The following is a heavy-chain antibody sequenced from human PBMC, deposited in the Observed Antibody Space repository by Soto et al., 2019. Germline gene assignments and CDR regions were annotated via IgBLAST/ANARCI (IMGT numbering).Heavy chain of an antibody. V-gene: IGHV3-23*01. D-gene: IGHD5-12*01. CDR2: ISGSGGST. CDR1: GFTFSSYA. Sequence: GGSLRLSCAASGFTFSSYAMSWVRQAPGKGLEWVSAISGSGGSTYYADSVKGRFTISRDNSKNTLYLQMNSLRAEDKAVYYCARNQVATIENRWESYYYGMDIWGQGTTVTVSS. J-gene: IGHJ6*02. CDR3: ARNQVATIENRWESYYYGMDI.